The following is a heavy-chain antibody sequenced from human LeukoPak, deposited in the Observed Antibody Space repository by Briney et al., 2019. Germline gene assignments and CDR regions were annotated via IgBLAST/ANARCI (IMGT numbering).Heavy chain of an antibody. V-gene: IGHV3-21*01. Sequence: PGGSLRLSCAASGFTFSSYSMNWVRQAPGKGLEWVSSITGSSSYIYYADSLKGRFTISRDNAKNSLYLQMNSLRAEDTAIYYCARAKWVGTTDNWFDPWGQGTLVTVSS. CDR2: ITGSSSYI. CDR3: ARAKWVGTTDNWFDP. D-gene: IGHD1-1*01. CDR1: GFTFSSYS. J-gene: IGHJ5*02.